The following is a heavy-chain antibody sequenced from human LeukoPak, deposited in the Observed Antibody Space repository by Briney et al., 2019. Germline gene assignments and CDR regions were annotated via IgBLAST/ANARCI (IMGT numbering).Heavy chain of an antibody. V-gene: IGHV4-38-2*02. Sequence: PSETLSLTCSVYEYSISSGCYWGWIRQSPGTGQEWIGMIFHTGSTYYTSSLKSRVTISVDTTKNQFSLRLSSMTAADTAIYYCARLSLVYDPYYIDYWGQGTLVTVSS. CDR2: IFHTGST. J-gene: IGHJ4*02. D-gene: IGHD5/OR15-5a*01. CDR3: ARLSLVYDPYYIDY. CDR1: EYSISSGCY.